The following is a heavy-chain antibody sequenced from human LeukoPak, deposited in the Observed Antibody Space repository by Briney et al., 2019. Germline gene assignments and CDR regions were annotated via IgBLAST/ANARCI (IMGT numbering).Heavy chain of an antibody. V-gene: IGHV4-30-2*01. CDR2: IYHSGST. Sequence: SQTLSLTCAVSGGSISSGGYSWSWIRQPPGKGLEWIGYIYHSGSTYYNPSLKSRVTISVDRSKNQFSLKLSSVTAADTAVYYCARGYYGSGSYYNWGQGTLVTVSS. CDR3: ARGYYGSGSYYN. CDR1: GGSISSGGYS. J-gene: IGHJ4*02. D-gene: IGHD3-10*01.